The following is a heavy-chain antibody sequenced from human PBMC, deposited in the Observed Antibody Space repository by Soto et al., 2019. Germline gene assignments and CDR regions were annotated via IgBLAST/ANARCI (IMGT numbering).Heavy chain of an antibody. CDR1: GGSISSSSYY. V-gene: IGHV4-39*07. CDR3: ARVNPEYYDFWSGYPPHPRKYNWFDP. D-gene: IGHD3-3*01. CDR2: IYYSGST. Sequence: SETLSLTCTVSGGSISSSSYYWGWIRQPPGKGLEWIGSIYYSGSTNYNPSLKSRVTISVDTSKNQFSLKLSSVTAADTAVYYCARVNPEYYDFWSGYPPHPRKYNWFDPWGQGTLVTVSS. J-gene: IGHJ5*02.